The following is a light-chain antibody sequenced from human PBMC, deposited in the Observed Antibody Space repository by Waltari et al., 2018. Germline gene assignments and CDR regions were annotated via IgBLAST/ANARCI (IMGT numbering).Light chain of an antibody. J-gene: IGKJ2*01. CDR3: MQRLEFPYT. CDR2: TLS. Sequence: DIVMNQPPLSLPVTPGEPASIPCASRQSLLTSDDGFTYLDWFLQKPGQSPRLLIYTLSYRASGVPDRFIGTGSGSNFSLKISRVEAEDVGIYYCMQRLEFPYTFGQGTRL. CDR1: QSLLTSDDGFTY. V-gene: IGKV2-40*01.